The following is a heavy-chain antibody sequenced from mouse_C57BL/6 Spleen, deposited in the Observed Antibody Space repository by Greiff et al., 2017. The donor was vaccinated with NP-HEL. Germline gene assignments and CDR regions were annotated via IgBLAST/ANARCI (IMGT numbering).Heavy chain of an antibody. CDR1: GYTFTSYW. D-gene: IGHD1-1*01. CDR2: INPSNGGT. J-gene: IGHJ2*01. V-gene: IGHV1-53*01. Sequence: VQLQQPGTELVKPGASVKLSCKASGYTFTSYWMHWVKQRPGQGLEWIGNINPSNGGTNYNEKFKSKSTLTVDKSSSTAYMQLSSLTSDDSAVYYCARGDYYGSRYYFDYWGQGTTLTVSS. CDR3: ARGDYYGSRYYFDY.